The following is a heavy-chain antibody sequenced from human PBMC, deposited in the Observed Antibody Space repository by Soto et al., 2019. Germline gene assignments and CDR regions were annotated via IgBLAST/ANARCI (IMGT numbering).Heavy chain of an antibody. J-gene: IGHJ3*02. CDR2: IYYSGST. Sequence: SETLSLTCTVSGGSISSGDYYWSLILQPPWKGLEWIGYIYYSGSTYYNTSLKSRVTISVDTSKNQFSLKLSSVTAADTAVYYCARVDYYDSSGYYEGDAFDIWGQGTMVTVSS. CDR1: GGSISSGDYY. CDR3: ARVDYYDSSGYYEGDAFDI. D-gene: IGHD3-22*01. V-gene: IGHV4-30-4*01.